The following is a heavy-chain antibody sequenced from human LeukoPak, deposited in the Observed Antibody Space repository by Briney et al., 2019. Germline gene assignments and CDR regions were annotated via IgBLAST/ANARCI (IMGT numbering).Heavy chain of an antibody. CDR3: ARDYGDYNHYYMDV. CDR2: IYYSGST. Sequence: SETLSLTCTVSGGSISSYYWSWIRQPPGKGLEWIGYIYYSGSTNYNPSLKSRVTISVDTSKNQFSLKLSSVTAADTAVYYCARDYGDYNHYYMDVWGKGTTVTVSS. J-gene: IGHJ6*03. V-gene: IGHV4-59*01. CDR1: GGSISSYY. D-gene: IGHD4-17*01.